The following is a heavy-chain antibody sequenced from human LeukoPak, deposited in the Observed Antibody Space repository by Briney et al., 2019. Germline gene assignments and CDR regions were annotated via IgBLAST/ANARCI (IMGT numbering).Heavy chain of an antibody. CDR1: GVSISSYY. D-gene: IGHD4-23*01. CDR2: FYTSGST. CDR3: ARDRTVVGTYYYYGMDV. Sequence: SETLSLTCTASGVSISSYYWSWIRQPPGKGLEWIGRFYTSGSTNYNPSLKNRVTMSADTTKNQFSMKLKSVTAADTAVYYCARDRTVVGTYYYYGMDVWGQGTTVTVSS. J-gene: IGHJ6*02. V-gene: IGHV4-4*07.